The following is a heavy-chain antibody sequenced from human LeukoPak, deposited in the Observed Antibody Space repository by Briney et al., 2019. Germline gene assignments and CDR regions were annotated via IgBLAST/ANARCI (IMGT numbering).Heavy chain of an antibody. CDR2: IYSGGST. CDR1: GFTFSSYA. V-gene: IGHV3-66*01. CDR3: AGYCSSTSCWGYYGMDV. J-gene: IGHJ6*02. Sequence: PGGSLRLSCAASGFTFSSYAMGWVRQAPGKGLEWVSVIYSGGSTYYADSVKGRFTISRDNSKNTLYLQMNSLRAEDTAVYYCAGYCSSTSCWGYYGMDVWGQGTTVTVSS. D-gene: IGHD2-2*01.